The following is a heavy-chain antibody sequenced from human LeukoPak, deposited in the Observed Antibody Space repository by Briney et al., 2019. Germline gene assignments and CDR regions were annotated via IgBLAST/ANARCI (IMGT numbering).Heavy chain of an antibody. CDR1: GGSISSGGYY. CDR2: IYTSGST. Sequence: SETLSLTCTVSGGSISSGGYYWSWIRQHPGKGLEWIGYIYTSGSTNYNPSLKSRVTISVDTSKNQFSLKLSSVTAADTAVYYCARHAINPYYMDVWGKGTTVTVSS. J-gene: IGHJ6*03. V-gene: IGHV4-61*08. D-gene: IGHD5-12*01. CDR3: ARHAINPYYMDV.